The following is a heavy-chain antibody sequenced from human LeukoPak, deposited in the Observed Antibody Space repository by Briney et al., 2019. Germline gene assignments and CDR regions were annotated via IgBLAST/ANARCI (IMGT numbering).Heavy chain of an antibody. CDR1: GFTFSSYA. CDR2: ISGSGGST. V-gene: IGHV3-23*01. D-gene: IGHD3-3*01. Sequence: PGGSLRLSCAASGFTFSSYAMSWVRQAPGKGLEWVSAISGSGGSTYYADSVKGRFTISRDNSKNTLYLQMNNLRAEDTAVYYCARDLRFLENKDYYYGMDVWGQGPRSPSP. CDR3: ARDLRFLENKDYYYGMDV. J-gene: IGHJ6*02.